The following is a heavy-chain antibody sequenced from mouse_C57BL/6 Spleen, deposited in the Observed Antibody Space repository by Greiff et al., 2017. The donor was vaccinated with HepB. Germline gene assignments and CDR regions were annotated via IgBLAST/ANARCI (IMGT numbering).Heavy chain of an antibody. CDR1: GYTFSSSW. CDR2: IYPGDGDT. D-gene: IGHD2-13*01. J-gene: IGHJ4*01. V-gene: IGHV1-82*01. Sequence: QVQLQQSGPELVKPGASVKISCKASGYTFSSSWMNWVKQRPGKGLEWIGRIYPGDGDTNYNGKFKGKATLTADKSSSTAYMQLSSLTSEDSAVYVCTDTRVYYGDGDGALDYWGQGTSVTVSS. CDR3: TDTRVYYGDGDGALDY.